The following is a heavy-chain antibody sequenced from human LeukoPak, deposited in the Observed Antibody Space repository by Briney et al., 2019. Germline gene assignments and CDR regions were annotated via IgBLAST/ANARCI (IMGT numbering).Heavy chain of an antibody. D-gene: IGHD3-22*01. CDR2: IVPTLGIA. J-gene: IGHJ4*02. Sequence: ASVKVSCKASGGTLNRYTITWVRQAPGQGLEWMGRIVPTLGIAYYGQKFQGRVTITADKSTSTAYMELSSLRSEDTAIYYCARDIPRDNSGYYSGNGFDYWGQGTLVTVSS. CDR3: ARDIPRDNSGYYSGNGFDY. CDR1: GGTLNRYT. V-gene: IGHV1-69*04.